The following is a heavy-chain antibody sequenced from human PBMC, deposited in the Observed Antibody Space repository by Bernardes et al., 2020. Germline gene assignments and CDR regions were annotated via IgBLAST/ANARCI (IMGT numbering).Heavy chain of an antibody. D-gene: IGHD2-21*02. Sequence: ASVKVSCKASGNTFIDVVVNWVRQAPGQGLEWMGGIKVYNGDIKYSQRFQGRVTITRDTSASIVYMEMRSLRSEDTAVYYCARESVVGDTDGMDVWGQGTTVTVSS. J-gene: IGHJ6*02. V-gene: IGHV1-3*01. CDR2: IKVYNGDI. CDR1: GNTFIDVV. CDR3: ARESVVGDTDGMDV.